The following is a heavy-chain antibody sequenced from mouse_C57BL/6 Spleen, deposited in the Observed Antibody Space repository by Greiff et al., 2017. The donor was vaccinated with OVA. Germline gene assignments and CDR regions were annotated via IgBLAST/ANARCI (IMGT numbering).Heavy chain of an antibody. CDR3: ARHEWRGYFDV. Sequence: QVQLQQSGAELVKPGASVKLSCKASGYTFTEYTIHWVKQRSGQGLEWLGWFYPGGGSIKYNEQLKEKATVTADKSSRAFYMELSRFTAEASSFYFCARHEWRGYFDVWGTGTTVTVSS. V-gene: IGHV1-62-2*01. CDR1: GYTFTEYT. J-gene: IGHJ1*03. CDR2: FYPGGGSI.